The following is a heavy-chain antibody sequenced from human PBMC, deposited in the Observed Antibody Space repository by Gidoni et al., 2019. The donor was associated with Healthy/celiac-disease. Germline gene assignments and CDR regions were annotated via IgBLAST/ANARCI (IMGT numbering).Heavy chain of an antibody. Sequence: QVQLQASGPGLVKPSETLSLTCTVSGGSISGDYWSWIRQPPGKGLEWIGYIYYSGSTNYNPSLKSRVTISVDTSKNQFSLRLGSVTAADTAVYYCARAGYSNYLAWFDPWGQGTLVTVSS. J-gene: IGHJ5*02. CDR3: ARAGYSNYLAWFDP. V-gene: IGHV4-59*01. CDR1: GGSISGDY. CDR2: IYYSGST. D-gene: IGHD4-4*01.